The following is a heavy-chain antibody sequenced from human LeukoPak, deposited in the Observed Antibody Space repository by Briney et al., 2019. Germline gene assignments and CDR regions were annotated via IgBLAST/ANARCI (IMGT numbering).Heavy chain of an antibody. J-gene: IGHJ5*02. Sequence: GGSLRLSCADSGFTLSTYAMNWVRQATGKGLEWVSGISAGGGSTYYADSVKGRFTISRDNPKNTLYLQMNSLTVEDTAVYYCAKSPRSAADNWFDPWGQGTLVTVSS. V-gene: IGHV3-23*01. CDR1: GFTLSTYA. CDR3: AKSPRSAADNWFDP. D-gene: IGHD6-13*01. CDR2: ISAGGGST.